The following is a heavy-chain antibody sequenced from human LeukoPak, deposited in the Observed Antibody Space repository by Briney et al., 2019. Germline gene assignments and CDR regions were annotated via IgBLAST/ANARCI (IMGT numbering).Heavy chain of an antibody. J-gene: IGHJ4*02. V-gene: IGHV3-30*18. Sequence: GRSLRLSCAASGFTFSSYGMHWVRQAPGKGLEWVAVISYDGSNKYYADSVKGRFTISRDNSKNTLYLQMNSLRAEDTAVYYCAKDRGYWGQGTLVTASS. CDR3: AKDRGY. CDR2: ISYDGSNK. D-gene: IGHD3-10*01. CDR1: GFTFSSYG.